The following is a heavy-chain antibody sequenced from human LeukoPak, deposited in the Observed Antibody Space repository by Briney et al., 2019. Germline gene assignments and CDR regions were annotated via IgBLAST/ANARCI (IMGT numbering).Heavy chain of an antibody. Sequence: GGSLRLSCAASGFTVSSNYMNWVRQAPGRGPEWVSIIYSDGNTFYADSVKGRFTISRDNAKNSLYLQMNSLRAEDTAVYYCARDLGIVATTWNYWGQGTLVTVSS. CDR2: IYSDGNT. CDR3: ARDLGIVATTWNY. V-gene: IGHV3-66*01. CDR1: GFTVSSNY. D-gene: IGHD5-12*01. J-gene: IGHJ4*02.